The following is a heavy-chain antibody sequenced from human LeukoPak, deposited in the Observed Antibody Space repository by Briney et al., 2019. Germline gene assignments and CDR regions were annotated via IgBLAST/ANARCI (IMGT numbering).Heavy chain of an antibody. V-gene: IGHV4-59*01. Sequence: SETLSLTCTVSGGSISSYYWSWIRQPPGKGLEWIGYIYYSGSTNYNPSLKSRVTISVDTSKTQFSLKLSSVTAADTAVYYCARDYYDSSGPYFDYWGQGTLVTVSS. D-gene: IGHD3-22*01. J-gene: IGHJ4*02. CDR2: IYYSGST. CDR3: ARDYYDSSGPYFDY. CDR1: GGSISSYY.